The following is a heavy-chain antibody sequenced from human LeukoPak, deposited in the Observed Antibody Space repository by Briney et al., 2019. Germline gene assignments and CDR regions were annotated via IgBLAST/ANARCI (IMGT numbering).Heavy chain of an antibody. D-gene: IGHD1-26*01. CDR1: GFIVNYNY. CDR2: IYSGGST. CDR3: ARVKVGTTYWFDP. Sequence: GGSLRVSCAVSGFIVNYNYMSWVRQAPGKGLEWVSVIYSGGSTYYADSVKGRFTISRDNSKNTVYLQMNSLRVEDTAVYYCARVKVGTTYWFDPWGQGTLVTVSS. J-gene: IGHJ5*02. V-gene: IGHV3-66*01.